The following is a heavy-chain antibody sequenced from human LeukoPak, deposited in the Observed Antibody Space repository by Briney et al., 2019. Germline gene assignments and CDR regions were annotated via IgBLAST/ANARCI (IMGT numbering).Heavy chain of an antibody. J-gene: IGHJ4*02. CDR3: ARLGCSGGDCYLDF. CDR2: INHSGST. CDR1: GGSFSGYY. V-gene: IGHV4-34*01. Sequence: SETLSLTCAVYGGSFSGYYWSWIRQPPGKGLEWIGEINHSGSTNYNPSLKSRVTISVDTSKNQFSLRLSSVTAADTAVYYCARLGCSGGDCYLDFWGQGTLVTVSS. D-gene: IGHD2-21*02.